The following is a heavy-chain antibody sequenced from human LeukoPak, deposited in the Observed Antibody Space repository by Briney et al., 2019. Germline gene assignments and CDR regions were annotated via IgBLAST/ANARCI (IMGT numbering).Heavy chain of an antibody. Sequence: ASVKVSCKASGYTFTGYYMHWVRQAPGPGREWMGWINPNSGGTDYAQKFQGRVTLIRDTSISTAYMELSRLTSDDTAVYYCARGRYCGETTRSDFDSWGQGTLVTVSS. V-gene: IGHV1-2*02. CDR3: ARGRYCGETTRSDFDS. CDR1: GYTFTGYY. CDR2: INPNSGGT. D-gene: IGHD2-21*01. J-gene: IGHJ4*02.